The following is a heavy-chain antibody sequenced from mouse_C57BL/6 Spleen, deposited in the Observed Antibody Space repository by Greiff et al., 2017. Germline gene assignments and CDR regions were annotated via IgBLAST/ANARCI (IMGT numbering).Heavy chain of an antibody. CDR3: VKDYGNYEGFAY. CDR1: GYSITSGYY. V-gene: IGHV3-6*01. CDR2: ISYDGSN. D-gene: IGHD2-1*01. Sequence: ESGPGLAKPSQSLSLTCSVTGYSITSGYYWNWIRQFPGNKLEWMGYISYDGSNNYNPSLKNRISITRDTSKNQFFLKLKSVTTEDTATFYCVKDYGNYEGFAYWGQGTLVTVSA. J-gene: IGHJ3*01.